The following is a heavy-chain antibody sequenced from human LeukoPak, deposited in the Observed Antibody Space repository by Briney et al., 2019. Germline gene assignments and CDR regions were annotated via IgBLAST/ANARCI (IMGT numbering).Heavy chain of an antibody. D-gene: IGHD5-12*01. CDR1: GLTFGFYC. CDR3: ARLNRGYDY. V-gene: IGHV3-64*02. CDR2: ITCDGNNT. Sequence: QSGASLRLSCAASGLTFGFYCMRSARHRAGIGMEYVSAITCDGNNTFYADSQMGRFTYYRDNSENTLYLRMGSLRPEVMDGYYCARLNRGYDYWGQGVLVTVSS. J-gene: IGHJ4*02.